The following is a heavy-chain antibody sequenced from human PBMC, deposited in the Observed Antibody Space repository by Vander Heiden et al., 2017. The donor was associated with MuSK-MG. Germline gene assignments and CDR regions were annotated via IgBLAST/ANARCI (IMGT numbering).Heavy chain of an antibody. V-gene: IGHV2-5*01. CDR1: GFSLSTSGVG. D-gene: IGHD4-17*01. Sequence: QITLKESGPTLVKPTQTLTLTCTFSGFSLSTSGVGVGWIRQPPGQALEWLALIYWTDDKRYSPSLKSRLTITKDTSKIQVVLTMTNMDPVDTATYYCAHIDYGDSFGTWFDPWGQGTLVTVSS. CDR3: AHIDYGDSFGTWFDP. CDR2: IYWTDDK. J-gene: IGHJ5*02.